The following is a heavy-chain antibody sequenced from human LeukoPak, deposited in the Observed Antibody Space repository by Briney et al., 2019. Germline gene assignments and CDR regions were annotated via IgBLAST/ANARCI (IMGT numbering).Heavy chain of an antibody. CDR3: ARVLLGATTINYYYYYMDV. V-gene: IGHV3-21*01. CDR1: GYSFGSYS. CDR2: ISSRSTYT. D-gene: IGHD1-26*01. Sequence: GGSLRLSCAASGYSFGSYSINWVRQAPGKGLEWVSSISSRSTYTNYADSAKGRFTISRANAQNSLYLQMNSLRAEDTAVYYCARVLLGATTINYYYYYMDVWGKATTVSVSS. J-gene: IGHJ6*03.